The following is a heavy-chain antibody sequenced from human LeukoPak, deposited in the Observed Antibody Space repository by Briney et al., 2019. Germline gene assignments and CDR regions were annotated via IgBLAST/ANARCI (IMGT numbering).Heavy chain of an antibody. CDR1: GYTFTGYY. J-gene: IGHJ4*02. CDR2: INPNSGGT. V-gene: IGHV1-2*02. Sequence: ASVKVSCKASGYTFTGYYMHWVRQAPGQGLEWMGWINPNSGGTNYAQKFQGRVTMARDTSISTAYMELSRLRSDDTAVYYCASLGYCSSTSCYPSRYWGQGILVTVSS. D-gene: IGHD2-2*01. CDR3: ASLGYCSSTSCYPSRY.